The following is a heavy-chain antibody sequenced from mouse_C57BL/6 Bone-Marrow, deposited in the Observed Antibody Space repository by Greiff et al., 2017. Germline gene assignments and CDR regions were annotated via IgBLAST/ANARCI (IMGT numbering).Heavy chain of an antibody. CDR2: INPYNGGT. V-gene: IGHV1-19*01. D-gene: IGHD1-1*01. CDR3: ARNYCSGYWFAY. J-gene: IGHJ3*01. Sequence: EVQLQQSGPVLVKPGASVKMSCKASGYTFTDYYMNWVKQSPGKSLEWIGVINPYNGGTSYTQKFKGKATLTVDKSSSTAYMELNSLTSEDSAVYYCARNYCSGYWFAYWGQGTLVTVSA. CDR1: GYTFTDYY.